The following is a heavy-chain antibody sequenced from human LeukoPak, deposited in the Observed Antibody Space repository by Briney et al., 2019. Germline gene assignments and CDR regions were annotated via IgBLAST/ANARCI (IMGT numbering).Heavy chain of an antibody. Sequence: PSETLSLTCSVSGGSISSSAYYWGWIRQPPGKGLEWIGNIYYSGSTYYNPSLKSRVTISLNTSKNQFSLELISVTAADTAVYYCASSLGFDPWGQGTLVTVSS. J-gene: IGHJ5*02. V-gene: IGHV4-39*01. CDR2: IYYSGST. CDR3: ASSLGFDP. CDR1: GGSISSSAYY.